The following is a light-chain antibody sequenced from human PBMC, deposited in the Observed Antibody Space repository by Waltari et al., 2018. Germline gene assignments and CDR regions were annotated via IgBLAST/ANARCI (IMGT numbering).Light chain of an antibody. CDR2: AAS. CDR3: QQLNDYPLT. V-gene: IGKV1-9*01. Sequence: IQLTQSPSSLSASVGDRRPIPCRASQDIRFHLAWYQQKPGKAPNLLIFAASTLQSGVPSRFSGSGFGTDFTLTISGLQAEDFATYYCQQLNDYPLTFGGGTKLEIK. J-gene: IGKJ4*01. CDR1: QDIRFH.